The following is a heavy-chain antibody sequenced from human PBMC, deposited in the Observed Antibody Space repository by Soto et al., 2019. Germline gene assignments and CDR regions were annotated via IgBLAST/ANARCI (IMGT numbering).Heavy chain of an antibody. Sequence: SETLSLTCTVSGGSISSGDYYWSWIRQPPGKGLEWIGYIYYSGSTYYNPSLKSRVTISVDTSKNQFSLKLSSVTAADTAVYYCARDNILGILYGGMDVWGQGTTVTVSS. CDR2: IYYSGST. J-gene: IGHJ6*02. V-gene: IGHV4-30-4*01. D-gene: IGHD3-3*01. CDR1: GGSISSGDYY. CDR3: ARDNILGILYGGMDV.